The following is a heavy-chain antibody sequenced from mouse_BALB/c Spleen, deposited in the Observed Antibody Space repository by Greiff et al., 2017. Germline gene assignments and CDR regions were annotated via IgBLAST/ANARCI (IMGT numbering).Heavy chain of an antibody. CDR1: GFSLTSYG. Sequence: VKLQESGPGLVAPSQSLSITCTVSGFSLTSYGVHWVRQPPGKGLEWLGVIWAGGSTNYNSALMSRLSISKDNSKSQVFLKMNSLQTDDTAMYYCARVVGEGNYYAMDYWGQGTSVTVSS. D-gene: IGHD1-1*01. J-gene: IGHJ4*01. V-gene: IGHV2-9*02. CDR3: ARVVGEGNYYAMDY. CDR2: IWAGGST.